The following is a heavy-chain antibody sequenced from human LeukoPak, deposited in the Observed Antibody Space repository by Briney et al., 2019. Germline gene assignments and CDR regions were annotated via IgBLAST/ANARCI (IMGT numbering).Heavy chain of an antibody. V-gene: IGHV3-21*01. D-gene: IGHD6-19*01. J-gene: IGHJ5*02. CDR2: IRSSSFYI. Sequence: GGSLRLSCAASGFTVSSYSMNWVRQAPGKGLEWVSSIRSSSFYIYYADSVKGRFTISRDNAKNSLYLQMNSLRAEDTGVYYCARDSSSGWYEWFDPWGQGTLVTVSS. CDR3: ARDSSSGWYEWFDP. CDR1: GFTVSSYS.